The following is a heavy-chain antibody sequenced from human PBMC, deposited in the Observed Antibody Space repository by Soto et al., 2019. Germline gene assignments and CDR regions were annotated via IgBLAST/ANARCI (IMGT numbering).Heavy chain of an antibody. Sequence: EVQLVESGGGLVQPGGSLRLSCAASAFTFSTYWMSWLRQAPGKGLEWVATIKQDGSEKYHVDSVKGRFTISRDNAKESLYLEMNSLSAEDTAVYFCVRGCGRSSCPYYFDYWGQGSMVTVSS. CDR1: AFTFSTYW. CDR3: VRGCGRSSCPYYFDY. V-gene: IGHV3-7*01. CDR2: IKQDGSEK. J-gene: IGHJ4*02. D-gene: IGHD2-2*01.